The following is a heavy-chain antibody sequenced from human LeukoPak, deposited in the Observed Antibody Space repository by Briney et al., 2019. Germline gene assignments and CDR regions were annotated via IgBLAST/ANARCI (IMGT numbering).Heavy chain of an antibody. D-gene: IGHD3-22*01. CDR3: AKGDLYYYDSSGSNFDY. CDR2: ISSRSDYM. CDR1: GFTFSSHS. J-gene: IGHJ4*02. V-gene: IGHV3-21*04. Sequence: GGSLRLSCAASGFTFSSHSLNWVRQAPGKGLEWVSSISSRSDYMYYADSVKGRFTISRDDAKNSLYLQMNSLRAEDTAVYYCAKGDLYYYDSSGSNFDYWGQGTLVTVSS.